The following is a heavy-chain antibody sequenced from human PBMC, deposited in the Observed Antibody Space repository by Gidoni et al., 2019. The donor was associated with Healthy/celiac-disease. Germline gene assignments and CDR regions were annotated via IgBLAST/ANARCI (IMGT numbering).Heavy chain of an antibody. CDR3: AHRPLRITIFGVVSSFDY. Sequence: QITLKESGPTLVKPTQTLTLTCTFSGFSLSTSGVGVGWIRQPPGKALEWLALIYWNDDKRYSPSLKSRLTITKDTSKNQVVLTMTNMDPVDTATYYCAHRPLRITIFGVVSSFDYWGQGTLVTVSS. V-gene: IGHV2-5*01. CDR1: GFSLSTSGVG. D-gene: IGHD3-3*01. J-gene: IGHJ4*02. CDR2: IYWNDDK.